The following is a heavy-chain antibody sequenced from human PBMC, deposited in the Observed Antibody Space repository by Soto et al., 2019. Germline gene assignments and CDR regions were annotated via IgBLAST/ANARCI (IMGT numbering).Heavy chain of an antibody. CDR1: GYTFTSHD. CDR2: MNPNSGHT. J-gene: IGHJ5*02. D-gene: IGHD2-2*01. V-gene: IGHV1-8*01. Sequence: QVQLVQSGAEVKKPGASVKVSCKASGYTFTSHDINWMRQTTGQGLEWMGWMNPNSGHTNYAQKFQGRVTMTRDTSINTACMELTNLRSEDTAIYYCASDMSTTWGQGTLVTVSS. CDR3: ASDMSTT.